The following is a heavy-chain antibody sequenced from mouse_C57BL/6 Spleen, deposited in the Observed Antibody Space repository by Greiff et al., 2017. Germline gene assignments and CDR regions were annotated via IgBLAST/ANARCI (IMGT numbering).Heavy chain of an antibody. CDR3: ARGAPQATDDDAMDY. V-gene: IGHV1-81*01. J-gene: IGHJ4*01. CDR2: IYPRSGNT. CDR1: GYTFTSYG. D-gene: IGHD3-2*02. Sequence: QVQLQQSGAELARPGASVKLSCKASGYTFTSYGISWVKQRTGQGLEWIGEIYPRSGNTYYNEKFKGKATLTADKSSSTAYMELRSLTSEDSAVYFCARGAPQATDDDAMDYWGQGNSVTVSS.